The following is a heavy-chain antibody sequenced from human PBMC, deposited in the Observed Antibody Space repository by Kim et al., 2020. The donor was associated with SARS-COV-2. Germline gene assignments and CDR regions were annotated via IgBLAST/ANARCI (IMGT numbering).Heavy chain of an antibody. D-gene: IGHD6-6*01. V-gene: IGHV3-33*01. CDR3: ASDGAGGIAARPLDY. CDR2: IWYDGSNK. J-gene: IGHJ4*02. Sequence: GESLRLSCAASGFTFSSYGMHWVRQAPGKGLEWVAVIWYDGSNKYYADSVKGRFTISRDNSKNTLYLQMNSLRAEDTAVYYCASDGAGGIAARPLDYWGQGTLVTVSS. CDR1: GFTFSSYG.